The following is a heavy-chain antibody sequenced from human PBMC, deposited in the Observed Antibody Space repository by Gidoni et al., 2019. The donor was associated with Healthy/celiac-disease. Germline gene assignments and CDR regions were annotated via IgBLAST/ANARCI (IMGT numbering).Heavy chain of an antibody. J-gene: IGHJ6*03. V-gene: IGHV3-48*01. D-gene: IGHD4-17*01. Sequence: EVQLVESGGGLVQPGGSLRLSCAASGFTFSSYSMNWVRQAPGKGLEWVSYISSSSSTIYYADSVKGRFTISRDNAKNSLYLQMNSLRAEDTAVYYCARDWEDYGDSYYYYYYMDVWGKGTTVTVSS. CDR3: ARDWEDYGDSYYYYYYMDV. CDR2: ISSSSSTI. CDR1: GFTFSSYS.